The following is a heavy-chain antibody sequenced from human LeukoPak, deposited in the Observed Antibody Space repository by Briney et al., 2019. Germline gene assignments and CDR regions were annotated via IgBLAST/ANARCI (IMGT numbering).Heavy chain of an antibody. V-gene: IGHV3-48*04. CDR3: ARDRGYCRGTTCYAYYFDS. CDR1: GFTLSSFG. J-gene: IGHJ4*02. Sequence: GGFLRLSCAASGFTLSSFGMNWVRQAPGKGLEWVSYIGTTTSTIYYADSVKGRFTISRDNAKNSLYLQMNSLRAEDTAVYYCARDRGYCRGTTCYAYYFDSWGQGTLVTVSS. D-gene: IGHD2-2*01. CDR2: IGTTTSTI.